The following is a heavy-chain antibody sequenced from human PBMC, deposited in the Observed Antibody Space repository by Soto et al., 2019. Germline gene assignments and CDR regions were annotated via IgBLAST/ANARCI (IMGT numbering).Heavy chain of an antibody. Sequence: GGSLRLSCAASGFTFSSYAMGWVRQGPGKGLEWVAVVSIGGSTHYADSVRGRFTISRDNTKNTLSLQMNSLTAEDTAVYFCAKRRGAGGHLDYWGQGALVT. CDR3: AKRRGAGGHLDY. CDR1: GFTFSSYA. D-gene: IGHD2-15*01. CDR2: VSIGGST. V-gene: IGHV3-23*01. J-gene: IGHJ4*02.